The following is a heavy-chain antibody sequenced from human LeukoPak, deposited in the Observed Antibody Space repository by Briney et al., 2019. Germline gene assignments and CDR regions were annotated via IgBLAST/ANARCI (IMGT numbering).Heavy chain of an antibody. CDR1: GGSISSGGYY. Sequence: PSQTLSLTCTVSGGSISSGGYYWCWIRQHPGKGLEWIGYIYYSGSTYYNPSLKSRVTISVDTSKNQFSLKLSSVTAADTAVYYGARARAFGVVIWDFVYWGQGTLVTVSS. D-gene: IGHD3-3*01. J-gene: IGHJ4*02. CDR2: IYYSGST. CDR3: ARARAFGVVIWDFVY. V-gene: IGHV4-31*03.